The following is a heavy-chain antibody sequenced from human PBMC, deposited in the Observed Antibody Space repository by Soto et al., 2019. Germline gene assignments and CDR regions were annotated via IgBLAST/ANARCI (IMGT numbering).Heavy chain of an antibody. Sequence: QVQLQESGPGLVKPSQTLSLTCTVSGGSISSGNYYWSWIRQPPGKGLEWIGFISYSGSTDYSTSLQSRVTISVATSKRQFSLTLSFVTAADTAVYYCATMGTPATGLYFFDYWGQGSLVTVSS. CDR3: ATMGTPATGLYFFDY. CDR1: GGSISSGNYY. J-gene: IGHJ4*02. D-gene: IGHD2-15*01. V-gene: IGHV4-30-4*01. CDR2: ISYSGST.